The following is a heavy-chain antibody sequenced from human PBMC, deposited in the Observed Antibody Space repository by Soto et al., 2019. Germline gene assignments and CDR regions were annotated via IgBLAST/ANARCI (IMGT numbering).Heavy chain of an antibody. Sequence: QVQLVQSGAEVKKPGASVKVSCKASGYTFTSYDINWVRQATGQGLEWMGWMNPNSGNTGYAQKFQGRVTMTRNTSIRTAYMELSSLRSEDTAVYYCAREAIAVAGWYFDLWGRGTLVTVSS. CDR2: MNPNSGNT. J-gene: IGHJ2*01. V-gene: IGHV1-8*01. CDR1: GYTFTSYD. CDR3: AREAIAVAGWYFDL. D-gene: IGHD6-19*01.